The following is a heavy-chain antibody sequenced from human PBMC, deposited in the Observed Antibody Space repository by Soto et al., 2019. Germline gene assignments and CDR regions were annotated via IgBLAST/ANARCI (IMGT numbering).Heavy chain of an antibody. V-gene: IGHV3-53*01. CDR2: IYSGGST. D-gene: IGHD4-4*01. Sequence: PSESLRLSCAASGFTVSSNYMSWVRQAPGKGLEWVSVIYSGGSTYYADSVKGRFTISRDNSKNTLYLQMNSLRAEDTAVYYCARDYSNHYYYYGMDVWGQGTTVTVSS. J-gene: IGHJ6*02. CDR3: ARDYSNHYYYYGMDV. CDR1: GFTVSSNY.